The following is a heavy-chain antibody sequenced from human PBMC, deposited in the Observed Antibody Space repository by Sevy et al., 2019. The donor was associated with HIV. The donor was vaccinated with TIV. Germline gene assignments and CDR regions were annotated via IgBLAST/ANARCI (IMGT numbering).Heavy chain of an antibody. V-gene: IGHV1-8*01. CDR3: ARIDSSGYKGNFDY. Sequence: ASVKVSCKSSGYTFTTYDINWVRQATGQGLEWMGWMNHNSGNTGYAQKFQGRVTMTSNTSISTAYMELSSLRSEDTAVYYCARIDSSGYKGNFDYWGQGTLVTVSS. CDR1: GYTFTTYD. D-gene: IGHD3-22*01. CDR2: MNHNSGNT. J-gene: IGHJ4*02.